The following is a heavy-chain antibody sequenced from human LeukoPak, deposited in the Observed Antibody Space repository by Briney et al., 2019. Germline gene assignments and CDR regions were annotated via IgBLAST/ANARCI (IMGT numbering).Heavy chain of an antibody. Sequence: GGSLRLSCAASGFTFSSHGMHWVRQAPGKGLEWVAFIRYDGTNKYYADSMKGRFNTSRDNFKNTLYLQMNSLRAEDTAVYYCAKDNYYGDYEVTSIFGVDWGQGTLVTVSS. CDR1: GFTFSSHG. CDR2: IRYDGTNK. D-gene: IGHD4-17*01. V-gene: IGHV3-30*02. J-gene: IGHJ4*02. CDR3: AKDNYYGDYEVTSIFGVD.